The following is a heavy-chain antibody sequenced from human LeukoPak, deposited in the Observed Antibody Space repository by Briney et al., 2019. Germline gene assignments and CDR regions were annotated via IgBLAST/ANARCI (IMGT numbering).Heavy chain of an antibody. CDR3: ARDRSGYDYVTYFDY. CDR1: GYTFTSYG. J-gene: IGHJ4*02. V-gene: IGHV1-18*04. D-gene: IGHD5-12*01. CDR2: ISAYNGNT. Sequence: ASVKVSCKASGYTFTSYGISWVRQAPGQGLEWMGWISAYNGNTNYAQKLQGRVTTTTDTSTSTAHMELRSLRSDDTAVYYCARDRSGYDYVTYFDYWGQGTLVTVSS.